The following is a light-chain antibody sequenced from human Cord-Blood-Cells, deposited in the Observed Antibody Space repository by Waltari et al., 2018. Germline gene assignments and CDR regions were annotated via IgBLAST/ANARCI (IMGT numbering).Light chain of an antibody. Sequence: DILITQSPDSLVVSLGGRATITCKSSQSVLYSSNNKNYLAWYQQKPGQPPKLLIYWASTRESGVPDRFSGSGSGTDFTLTISSLQAEDVAVYYCQQYYSTPYSFGQGTKLEIK. CDR1: QSVLYSSNNKNY. CDR3: QQYYSTPYS. CDR2: WAS. J-gene: IGKJ2*03. V-gene: IGKV4-1*01.